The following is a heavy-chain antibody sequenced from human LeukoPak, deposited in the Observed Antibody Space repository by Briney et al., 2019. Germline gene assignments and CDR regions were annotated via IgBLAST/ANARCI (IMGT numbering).Heavy chain of an antibody. V-gene: IGHV3-20*01. CDR1: GLTFDDYG. CDR3: ARVTSGRYYDILTGYNYFDY. CDR2: INWNGGST. D-gene: IGHD3-9*01. Sequence: GGSLRLSCAASGLTFDDYGMSWVRQAPGKGLEWVSGINWNGGSTGYADSVKGRFTISRDNAKNSLYLQMNSLRAEDTALYHCARVTSGRYYDILTGYNYFDYWGQGTLVTVSS. J-gene: IGHJ4*02.